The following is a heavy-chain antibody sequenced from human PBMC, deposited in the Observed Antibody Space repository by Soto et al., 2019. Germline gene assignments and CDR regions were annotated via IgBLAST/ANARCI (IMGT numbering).Heavy chain of an antibody. V-gene: IGHV3-23*01. CDR3: ARDLLCCSGGSCPNQFDD. Sequence: GGSLRLSCAASGFTFSSYAMSWVRQAPGKGLEWVSAIGGSGGSTYYADSVKGRFTISRDNSKNTLYVQMYSLRAEDTAVYYCARDLLCCSGGSCPNQFDDWGQGTLVTVSS. D-gene: IGHD2-15*01. CDR2: IGGSGGST. CDR1: GFTFSSYA. J-gene: IGHJ4*02.